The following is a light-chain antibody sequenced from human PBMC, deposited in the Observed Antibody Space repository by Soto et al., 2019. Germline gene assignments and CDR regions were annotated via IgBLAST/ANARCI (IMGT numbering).Light chain of an antibody. V-gene: IGKV3-20*01. Sequence: IVLTQSPGTLSLSPGERATLSCRASQTIGSRFLAWYQQKPGQAPRLLIYGASSRATGIPDRFSGSWSGTDFTLTISRLEPEDFALYYCQQYHTSPLTFGQGTKVEIK. CDR2: GAS. CDR1: QTIGSRF. CDR3: QQYHTSPLT. J-gene: IGKJ1*01.